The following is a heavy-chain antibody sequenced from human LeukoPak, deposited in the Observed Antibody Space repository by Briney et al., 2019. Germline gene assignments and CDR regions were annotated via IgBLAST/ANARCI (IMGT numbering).Heavy chain of an antibody. CDR2: IYPGDSYT. Sequence: GGXLKISFKGSGYSFTSYWMGWVRPRPGKGLEWMGIIYPGDSYTRYSPSFQGQVTISADNSISTAYLQWSSLKASDTAMYYCARQPSGDGYKNWGQGTLVTVSS. CDR1: GYSFTSYW. V-gene: IGHV5-51*01. CDR3: ARQPSGDGYKN. J-gene: IGHJ4*02. D-gene: IGHD5-24*01.